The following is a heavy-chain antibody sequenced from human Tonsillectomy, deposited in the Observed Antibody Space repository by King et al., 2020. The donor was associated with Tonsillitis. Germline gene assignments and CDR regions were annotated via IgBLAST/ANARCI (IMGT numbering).Heavy chain of an antibody. CDR2: ISLFDDK. CDR3: AHAPDYYDVWMDV. D-gene: IGHD3-22*01. J-gene: IGHJ6*04. CDR1: GFSLSGTRGG. V-gene: IGHV2-5*01. Sequence: TLKESGPTLVKPTQTLTLTCTSSGFSLSGTRGGVGWICQPPGKALDGCAVISLFDDKPYSPCLKSRLTSTKDTSKNQVVLTLTNMDPVDTATYYCAHAPDYYDVWMDVWGKGTTVTVSS.